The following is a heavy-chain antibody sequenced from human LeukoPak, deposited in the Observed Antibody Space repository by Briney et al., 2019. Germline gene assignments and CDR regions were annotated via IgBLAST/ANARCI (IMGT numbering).Heavy chain of an antibody. D-gene: IGHD5-18*01. J-gene: IGHJ6*03. V-gene: IGHV3-11*04. CDR1: GFTFSDYY. CDR2: ISSSGSTI. Sequence: GGSLRLSCAASGFTFSDYYMSWLRRAPGKGLEWVSYISSSGSTIYYADSVKGRFTISRDNAKNSLYLQMNSLRAEDTAVYYCARNYREHTYGLHYYYYYYMDVWGKGTTVTVSS. CDR3: ARNYREHTYGLHYYYYYYMDV.